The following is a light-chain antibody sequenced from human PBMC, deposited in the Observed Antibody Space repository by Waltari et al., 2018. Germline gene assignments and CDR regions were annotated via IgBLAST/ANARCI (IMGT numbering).Light chain of an antibody. CDR3: QQFYNPLFI. CDR2: WAS. CDR1: QSVSYNSDNKNF. Sequence: DIVMTQSPDSLAVSLGERATINCKSSQSVSYNSDNKNFLAWYQQKPGQPPKLLIYWASTRASGVPDRFIGSGSGTEFTLTISSVQAEDVAIYYCQQFYNPLFIFGPGTKVDIK. V-gene: IGKV4-1*01. J-gene: IGKJ3*01.